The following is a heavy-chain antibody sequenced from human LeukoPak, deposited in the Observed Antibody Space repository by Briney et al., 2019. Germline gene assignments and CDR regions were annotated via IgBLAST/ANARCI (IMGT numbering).Heavy chain of an antibody. Sequence: SETLSLTRTVSGGSISSYYWSWIRQPPGTGLEWIGYIYYSGSTNYNPSLKSRVTISVDTSKYHFSLKLSSVTAADTAVYYCARHGGGSGWYVGNWFDPWGQGTLVTVSS. CDR1: GGSISSYY. V-gene: IGHV4-59*08. J-gene: IGHJ5*02. CDR2: IYYSGST. D-gene: IGHD6-19*01. CDR3: ARHGGGSGWYVGNWFDP.